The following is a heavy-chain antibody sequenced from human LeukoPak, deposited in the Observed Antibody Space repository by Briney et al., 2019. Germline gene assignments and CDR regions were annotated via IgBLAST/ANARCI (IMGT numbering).Heavy chain of an antibody. CDR2: ISYVGSNK. V-gene: IGHV3-30*18. J-gene: IGHJ6*02. CDR3: AKDASGGYDILTGYYYYGMDV. CDR1: GFTFSSYG. Sequence: GGSLRLSCAASGFTFSSYGMHWVRQAPGKGLEWVAVISYVGSNKYYADSVKGRFTISRDNSKNTLYLQMNSLRAEDTAVYYCAKDASGGYDILTGYYYYGMDVWGQGTTVTVSS. D-gene: IGHD3-9*01.